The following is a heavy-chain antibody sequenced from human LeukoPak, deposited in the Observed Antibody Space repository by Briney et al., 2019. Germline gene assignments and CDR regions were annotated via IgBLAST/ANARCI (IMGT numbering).Heavy chain of an antibody. J-gene: IGHJ4*02. CDR1: GYTLTELS. Sequence: ASVKVSCKVSGYTLTELSMHWVRQAPGKGLEWMGGFDPEDGETIYAQKFQGRVTMTEDTSTDTAYMELSSLRSEDTAVYYCATTGFTYYYDSSGYFWGQGTLVTVSS. D-gene: IGHD3-22*01. V-gene: IGHV1-24*01. CDR2: FDPEDGET. CDR3: ATTGFTYYYDSSGYF.